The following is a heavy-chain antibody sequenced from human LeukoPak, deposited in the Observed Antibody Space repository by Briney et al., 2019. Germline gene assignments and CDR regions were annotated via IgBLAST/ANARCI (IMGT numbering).Heavy chain of an antibody. V-gene: IGHV3-23*01. J-gene: IGHJ4*02. Sequence: GGSLRLSCAASGFTFSSYAMSWVRQAPGKGLEWVSAISVSGSSTYYADSVKGRFTISRDNSKNTLSLQMNSLRAEDTAVYYCARVKGAVAGHFDYWGQGNLVTVSS. CDR1: GFTFSSYA. CDR2: ISVSGSST. D-gene: IGHD6-19*01. CDR3: ARVKGAVAGHFDY.